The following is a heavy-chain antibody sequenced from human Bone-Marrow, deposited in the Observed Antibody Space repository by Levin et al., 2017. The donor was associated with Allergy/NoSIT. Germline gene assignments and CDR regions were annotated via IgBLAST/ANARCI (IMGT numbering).Heavy chain of an antibody. Sequence: SETLSLTCSVSGASIGKYYWSWIRQPAGKGLECIGRMSHSGGTNYNPSLKSRVTMSRDTSKNQFSLNLKSVTAADTGVYYCARDLADEHGDEGGYYYGMDVWGQGITVAVSS. CDR3: ARDLADEHGDEGGYYYGMDV. CDR2: MSHSGGT. D-gene: IGHD4-17*01. CDR1: GASIGKYY. V-gene: IGHV4-4*07. J-gene: IGHJ6*02.